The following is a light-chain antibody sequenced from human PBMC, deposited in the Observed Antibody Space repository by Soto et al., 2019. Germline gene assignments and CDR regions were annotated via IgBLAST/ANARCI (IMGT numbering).Light chain of an antibody. CDR3: QQYGSSPRT. Sequence: EIVLTQSPGTLSLSPGERATLSCRASQSVSSSYLAWYQQKPGQAPGLLIYGASSRATGIPDRFSGSVSGTDFTLISSRREPADSAVYYCQQYGSSPRTFGQGTKVEIK. J-gene: IGKJ1*01. CDR1: QSVSSSY. CDR2: GAS. V-gene: IGKV3-20*01.